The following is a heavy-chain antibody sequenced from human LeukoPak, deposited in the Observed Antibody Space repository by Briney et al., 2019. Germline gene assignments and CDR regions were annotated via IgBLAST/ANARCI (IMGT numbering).Heavy chain of an antibody. Sequence: GASVKVSCKASGYTFTSYDINWVRQATGQGLEWMGRMNPNSGNTGYAQKFQGRVTMTRNTSISTAYMELSSLRSEDTAVYYCARKLPPIYYYGMDVWGQGTTVTVSS. CDR2: MNPNSGNT. CDR1: GYTFTSYD. J-gene: IGHJ6*02. D-gene: IGHD2-15*01. CDR3: ARKLPPIYYYGMDV. V-gene: IGHV1-8*01.